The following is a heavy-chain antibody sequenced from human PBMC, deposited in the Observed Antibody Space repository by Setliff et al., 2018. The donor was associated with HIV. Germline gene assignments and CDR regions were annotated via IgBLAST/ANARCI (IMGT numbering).Heavy chain of an antibody. CDR2: IYGDGSDP. V-gene: IGHV5-51*01. CDR3: ARPQYHQSSDAFDI. CDR1: GYKFTDYW. Sequence: GESLKLSCKGFGYKFTDYWVGWVRQMPGEGLEWMGVIYGDGSDPRYSPSFQGQVTISVDKSINTAYLRWTNLKASDTALYYCARPQYHQSSDAFDIWGQGTMVTVSS. J-gene: IGHJ3*02.